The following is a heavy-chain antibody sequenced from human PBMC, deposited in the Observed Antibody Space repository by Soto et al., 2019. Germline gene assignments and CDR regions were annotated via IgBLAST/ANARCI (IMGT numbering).Heavy chain of an antibody. V-gene: IGHV1-69*13. CDR2: IIPIFGTA. D-gene: IGHD3-10*01. Sequence: GASVKVSCKASGGTFSSYAISWVRQAPGQGLEWMGGIIPIFGTANYAQKFQGRVTITADESTSTAYMELSSLRSEDTAVYYCARGGTMVRGVMTEFDYWGQGTLVTVS. J-gene: IGHJ4*02. CDR1: GGTFSSYA. CDR3: ARGGTMVRGVMTEFDY.